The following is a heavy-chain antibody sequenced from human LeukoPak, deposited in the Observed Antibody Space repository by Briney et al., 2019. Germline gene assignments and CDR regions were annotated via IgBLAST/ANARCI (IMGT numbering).Heavy chain of an antibody. CDR2: IYSGGST. J-gene: IGHJ6*02. V-gene: IGHV3-53*01. Sequence: GGSLRLSCAASGFAFEDYGMSWVRQAPGKGLEWVSVIYSGGSTYYADSVKGRFTISRDNSKNTLYLQMNSLRAEDTAVYYCARDSVGYCSGGSCYSYYYGMDVWGQGTTVTVSS. CDR3: ARDSVGYCSGGSCYSYYYGMDV. D-gene: IGHD2-15*01. CDR1: GFAFEDYG.